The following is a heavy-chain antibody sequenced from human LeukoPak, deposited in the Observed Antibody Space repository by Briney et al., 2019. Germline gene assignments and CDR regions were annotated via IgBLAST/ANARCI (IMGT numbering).Heavy chain of an antibody. Sequence: ASVKVSCKASGGTFSSYAISWVRQAPGQGLEWMGGIIPVFGTTNYAQKFQGGLTITADESTSTAYMELRNVRSEDTAVYFCAREQGSPAVYWFDPWGQGTLVTVSS. CDR1: GGTFSSYA. CDR3: AREQGSPAVYWFDP. V-gene: IGHV1-69*13. D-gene: IGHD6-13*01. J-gene: IGHJ5*02. CDR2: IIPVFGTT.